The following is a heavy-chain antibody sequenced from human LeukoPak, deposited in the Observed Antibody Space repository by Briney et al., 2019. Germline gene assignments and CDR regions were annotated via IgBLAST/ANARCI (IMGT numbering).Heavy chain of an antibody. CDR2: IYHSGST. CDR3: AGNEWFGELTNWFDP. D-gene: IGHD3-10*01. Sequence: SETLSLTCTVSGYSISSGYYWGWIRQPPGKGLEWIGVIYHSGSTYYNPSLKSRVTISVDTSKNQFSLKLSSVTAADTAVYYCAGNEWFGELTNWFDPWGQGTLVTVSS. J-gene: IGHJ5*02. CDR1: GYSISSGYY. V-gene: IGHV4-38-2*02.